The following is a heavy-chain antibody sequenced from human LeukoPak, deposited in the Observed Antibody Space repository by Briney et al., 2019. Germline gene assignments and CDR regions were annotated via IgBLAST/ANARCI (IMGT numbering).Heavy chain of an antibody. D-gene: IGHD4-17*01. Sequence: SETLSLTCTVSGGSISSYYWSWIRQPPGKGLEWIGYIYYSGSTNYNPSLKSRVTISVDTSKNQFSLKLSSVTAADTAVYYCAKGGGYGDYPNWYFDLWGRGTLVTVSS. CDR2: IYYSGST. CDR1: GGSISSYY. CDR3: AKGGGYGDYPNWYFDL. V-gene: IGHV4-59*12. J-gene: IGHJ2*01.